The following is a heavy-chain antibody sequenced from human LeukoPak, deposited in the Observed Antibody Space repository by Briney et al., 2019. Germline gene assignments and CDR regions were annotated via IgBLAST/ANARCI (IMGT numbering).Heavy chain of an antibody. Sequence: PSETLSLTCTVSGASISSSCWSWIRQPPGKGLEWIGYIYTSGSTSVNPSLKSRVTISVDTSENQFSLQLTSVTAADTAVYYCARHARYCSSTSCYGFYYYYGMDVWGQGTTVTVSS. CDR2: IYTSGST. D-gene: IGHD2-2*01. CDR3: ARHARYCSSTSCYGFYYYYGMDV. V-gene: IGHV4-4*09. CDR1: GASISSSC. J-gene: IGHJ6*02.